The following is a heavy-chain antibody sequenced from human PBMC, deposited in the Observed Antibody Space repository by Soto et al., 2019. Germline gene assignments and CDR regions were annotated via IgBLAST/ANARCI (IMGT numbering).Heavy chain of an antibody. CDR3: ARGDHYDILTGSDWFDP. V-gene: IGHV1-18*01. J-gene: IGHJ5*02. CDR2: ISAYNGNT. Sequence: ASVKVSCKASGYTFTSYGISWVRQAPGQGLEWMGWISAYNGNTNYAQKLQGRVTMTTDTSTSTAYMELRSLRSDDTAVYYCARGDHYDILTGSDWFDPWGQGTLVTVSS. CDR1: GYTFTSYG. D-gene: IGHD3-9*01.